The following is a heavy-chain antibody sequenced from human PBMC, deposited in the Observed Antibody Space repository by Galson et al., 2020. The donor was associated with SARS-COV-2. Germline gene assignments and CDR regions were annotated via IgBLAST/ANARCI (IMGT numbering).Heavy chain of an antibody. CDR1: GYTFTSYG. CDR3: ARDPTELEHYDSLYYYCGMDV. Sequence: ASVKVSCKASGYTFTSYGISWVRQAPGQGLEWLGWISAYNGNTNYAQKPQGRVTMTPDTSTSTAYMELRSLRSDDTAVYYCARDPTELEHYDSLYYYCGMDVWGQGTTVTVSS. CDR2: ISAYNGNT. J-gene: IGHJ6*02. D-gene: IGHD3-22*01. V-gene: IGHV1-18*04.